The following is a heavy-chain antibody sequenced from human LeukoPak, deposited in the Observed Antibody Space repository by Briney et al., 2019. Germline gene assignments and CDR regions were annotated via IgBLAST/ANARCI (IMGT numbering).Heavy chain of an antibody. CDR1: GGSISSSSYY. Sequence: SETLSLTCTVSGGSISSSSYYWGWIRQPPGKGLEWIGSIYYSGSTYYNPSLKSRVTISVDTSKNQFSLKLSSVTAADTAVYYCARGPRRNYYGSGSYWTPFDYWGQGTLVTVSS. J-gene: IGHJ4*02. CDR3: ARGPRRNYYGSGSYWTPFDY. CDR2: IYYSGST. D-gene: IGHD3-10*01. V-gene: IGHV4-39*01.